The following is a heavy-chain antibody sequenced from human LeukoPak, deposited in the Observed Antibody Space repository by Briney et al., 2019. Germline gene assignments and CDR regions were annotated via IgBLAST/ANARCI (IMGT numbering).Heavy chain of an antibody. Sequence: GGSLRLSCAASGFTFSSYAMYWVRQAPGKGLEWVAVIWYDGSNKYHADSVKGRFTISRDNSRNTLYLQMDSLRAEDTAVYYCARWGSSSLDYWGQGTLVTVSS. V-gene: IGHV3-33*07. CDR3: ARWGSSSLDY. D-gene: IGHD6-6*01. CDR2: IWYDGSNK. CDR1: GFTFSSYA. J-gene: IGHJ4*02.